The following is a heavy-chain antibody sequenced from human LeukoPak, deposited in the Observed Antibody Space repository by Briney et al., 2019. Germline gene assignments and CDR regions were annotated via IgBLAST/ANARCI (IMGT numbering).Heavy chain of an antibody. CDR2: FDPEDGET. J-gene: IGHJ4*02. CDR3: ATVKIDYDSSGYYWEYYFDY. D-gene: IGHD3-22*01. Sequence: ASVKVSCKVSGYTLNELSMHWVRQAPGKGLERMGGFDPEDGETIYAQKFQGRVTMTEDTSTDTAYMELSSLRSEDTAVYYCATVKIDYDSSGYYWEYYFDYWGQGTLVTVSS. V-gene: IGHV1-24*01. CDR1: GYTLNELS.